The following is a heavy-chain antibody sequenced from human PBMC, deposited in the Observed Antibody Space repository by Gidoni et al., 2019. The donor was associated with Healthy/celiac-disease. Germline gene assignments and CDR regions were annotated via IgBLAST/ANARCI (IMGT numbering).Heavy chain of an antibody. CDR1: GYTLTGYY. V-gene: IGHV1-2*06. D-gene: IGHD6-13*01. CDR3: ARDPSSSWYYYFDY. J-gene: IGHJ4*02. Sequence: QVQLVQSGAEVKKPGASVKVSCKASGYTLTGYYMHWVRQAPGQGLEWMGLINPNSGGTNYAQKFQGRVTMTRDTSISTAYMELSRLRSDDTAVYYCARDPSSSWYYYFDYWGQGTLVTVSS. CDR2: INPNSGGT.